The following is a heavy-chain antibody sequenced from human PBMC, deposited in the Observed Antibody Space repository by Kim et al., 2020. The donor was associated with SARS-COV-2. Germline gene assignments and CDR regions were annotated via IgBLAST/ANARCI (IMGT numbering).Heavy chain of an antibody. CDR3: ARGGSGSYAFDI. V-gene: IGHV4-34*01. J-gene: IGHJ3*02. D-gene: IGHD3-10*01. Sequence: YNPSLKSRVTISVDTSKNQFSLKLSSVTAADTAVYYCARGGSGSYAFDIWGQGTMVTVSS.